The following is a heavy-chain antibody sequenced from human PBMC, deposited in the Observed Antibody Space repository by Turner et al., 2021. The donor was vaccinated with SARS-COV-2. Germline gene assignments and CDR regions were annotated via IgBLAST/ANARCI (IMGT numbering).Heavy chain of an antibody. CDR1: GYTLIALS. CDR3: ATGYAYCGGDCSIHY. Sequence: QVQLVQSGAEVKKPGASVKLSCKVSGYTLIALSMHWVRQAPGKGLEWMGGFDPEDGETISAQKFQGRVTMTEDTSTDTAYMELSSLRSEDTAVYYCATGYAYCGGDCSIHYWGQGTLVTVSS. CDR2: FDPEDGET. D-gene: IGHD2-21*02. V-gene: IGHV1-24*01. J-gene: IGHJ4*02.